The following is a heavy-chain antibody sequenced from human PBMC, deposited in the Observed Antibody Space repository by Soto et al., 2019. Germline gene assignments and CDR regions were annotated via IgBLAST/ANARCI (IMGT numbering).Heavy chain of an antibody. Sequence: ASVKVSCKASGYTFTSYGISWVRQAPGQGLEWVGWISAYNGNTNYAQKLQGRVTMTTDTSTSTAYMELRSLRSDDTAVYYCVRDRFLEWLLGSYYYYGMDVWGQGTTVTVSS. J-gene: IGHJ6*02. CDR2: ISAYNGNT. V-gene: IGHV1-18*01. D-gene: IGHD3-3*01. CDR1: GYTFTSYG. CDR3: VRDRFLEWLLGSYYYYGMDV.